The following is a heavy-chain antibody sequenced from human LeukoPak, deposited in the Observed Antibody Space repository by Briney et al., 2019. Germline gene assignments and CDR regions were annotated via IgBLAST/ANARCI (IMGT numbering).Heavy chain of an antibody. J-gene: IGHJ4*02. V-gene: IGHV3-30*18. CDR1: GFTFSSYG. CDR2: ISYDGSNK. D-gene: IGHD3-22*01. CDR3: ANSRRSYYYDSSDSYGGGY. Sequence: GGSLRLSCAAPGFTFSSYGMHWVRQAPGKGLEWVAVISYDGSNKYYADSVKGRFTISRDNSKNTLYLQMNSLRAEDTAVYYCANSRRSYYYDSSDSYGGGYWGQGTLVTVSS.